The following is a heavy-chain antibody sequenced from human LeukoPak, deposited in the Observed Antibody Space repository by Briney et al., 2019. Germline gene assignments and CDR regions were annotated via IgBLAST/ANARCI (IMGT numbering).Heavy chain of an antibody. CDR3: ARDQSIVGTNDAFDI. Sequence: ASVKVSCKASGYTFTSYYMHWVRQAPGQGLEWMGIINPSGGSTSYAQKFQGRVTMTRDMSTSTGYMELSSLRSEDTAVYHCARDQSIVGTNDAFDIWGQGTMVTVSS. D-gene: IGHD1-26*01. CDR1: GYTFTSYY. V-gene: IGHV1-46*01. CDR2: INPSGGST. J-gene: IGHJ3*02.